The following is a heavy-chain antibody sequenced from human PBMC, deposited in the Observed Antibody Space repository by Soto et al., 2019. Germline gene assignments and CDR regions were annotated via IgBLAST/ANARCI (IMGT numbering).Heavy chain of an antibody. Sequence: GGSLRLSCAASGFTVSSNYMSWVRQAPGKGLEWVSVIYSGGSTYYADSVKGRFTISRDNSKNTRYLQMNSLRAEDTAVYYCATTIVATKFVHAFDIWGQGTMVTVSS. V-gene: IGHV3-66*01. J-gene: IGHJ3*02. CDR2: IYSGGST. CDR3: ATTIVATKFVHAFDI. D-gene: IGHD5-12*01. CDR1: GFTVSSNY.